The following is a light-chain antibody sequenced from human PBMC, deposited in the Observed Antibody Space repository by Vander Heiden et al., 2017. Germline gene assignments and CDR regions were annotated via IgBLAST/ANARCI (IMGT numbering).Light chain of an antibody. V-gene: IGKV3-20*01. Sequence: VLTSSPGTLSLSPGDTATLSCRARETVGTNYLAWYQQKPGQAPRLLMSGASSRATGIPDRFTGSGSGTAVTLTISRREPDDFAVYYCQQYATTSWTFGQGTKVEI. CDR3: QQYATTSWT. J-gene: IGKJ1*01. CDR2: GAS. CDR1: ETVGTNY.